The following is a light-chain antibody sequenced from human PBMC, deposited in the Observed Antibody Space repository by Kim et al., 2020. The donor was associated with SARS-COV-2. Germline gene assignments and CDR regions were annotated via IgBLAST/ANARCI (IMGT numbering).Light chain of an antibody. J-gene: IGLJ3*02. CDR1: ALPKQY. CDR2: EDT. CDR3: QSADSSDTFWV. V-gene: IGLV3-25*03. Sequence: SYELTQPPSVSVSPGQTARITCSGDALPKQYVYWFQQKPGQAPVVVIYEDTERPSGIPERFSGYTSGTTVTLTISGVQAEDEADYYCQSADSSDTFWVFGGGTQLTVL.